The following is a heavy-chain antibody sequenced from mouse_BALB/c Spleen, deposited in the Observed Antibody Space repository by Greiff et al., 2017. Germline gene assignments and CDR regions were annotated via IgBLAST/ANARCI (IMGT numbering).Heavy chain of an antibody. CDR3: AREGEVPHYYAMDY. CDR2: INSNGGST. D-gene: IGHD2-14*01. CDR1: GFTFSSYG. V-gene: IGHV5-6-3*01. J-gene: IGHJ4*01. Sequence: VQLKESGGGLVQPGGSLKLSCAASGFTFSSYGMSWVRQTPDKRLELVATINSNGGSTYYPDSVKGRFTISRDNAKNTLYLQMSSLKSEDTAMYYCAREGEVPHYYAMDYWGQRTSVTVSS.